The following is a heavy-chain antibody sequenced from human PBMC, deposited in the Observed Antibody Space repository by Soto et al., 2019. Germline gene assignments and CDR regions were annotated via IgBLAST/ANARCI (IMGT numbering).Heavy chain of an antibody. CDR3: ARGGSDMDV. CDR2: IGLDGSEK. D-gene: IGHD3-10*01. V-gene: IGHV3-7*01. Sequence: EGQLVESGGGLVQPGDSLRLSCAASGFTFNTYWMTWVRQAPGKGLEWVANIGLDGSEKHYVDSVKGRFTISRDNAKNSLYLQMNFLRAEDTAIYYCARGGSDMDVWGKGTTVTVSS. CDR1: GFTFNTYW. J-gene: IGHJ6*03.